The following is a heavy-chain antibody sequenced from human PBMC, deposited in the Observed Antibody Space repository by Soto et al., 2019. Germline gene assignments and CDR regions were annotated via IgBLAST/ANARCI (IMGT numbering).Heavy chain of an antibody. J-gene: IGHJ6*02. CDR3: ARRDQIAYYYGMDV. CDR1: AFTFSSYW. D-gene: IGHD2-21*01. V-gene: IGHV3-74*01. CDR2: INSDGSIT. Sequence: EVQLVESGGGLVQPGGSLRLSCAASAFTFSSYWMNWVRQAPGKGPVWVSRINSDGSITGYADSVKGRFTISRDNAKDTVYLQMNSLRAEDTAVYYCARRDQIAYYYGMDVWGQGTTVTVSS.